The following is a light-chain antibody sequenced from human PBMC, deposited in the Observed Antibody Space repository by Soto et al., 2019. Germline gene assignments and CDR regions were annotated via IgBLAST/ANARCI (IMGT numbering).Light chain of an antibody. CDR1: QSVLYSSNNKNY. J-gene: IGKJ2*01. CDR3: QKYYTTPLYS. V-gene: IGKV4-1*01. CDR2: LAS. Sequence: DIVMTQSPDSLAVSLGERATINCKSSQSVLYSSNNKNYLAWYQQRPVQPPNMLIYLASTRESGVPDRLSGSGSGTDFALTISSLQAEDVAVYYCQKYYTTPLYSFGQGTKLEIK.